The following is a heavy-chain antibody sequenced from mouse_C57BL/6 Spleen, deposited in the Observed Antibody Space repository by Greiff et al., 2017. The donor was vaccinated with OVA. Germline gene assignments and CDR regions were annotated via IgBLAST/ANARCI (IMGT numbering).Heavy chain of an antibody. J-gene: IGHJ4*01. V-gene: IGHV1-15*01. CDR2: IDPETGGT. D-gene: IGHD1-1*01. CDR3: TREDYYYGYGYAMDY. Sequence: QVQLQQSGAELVRPGASVTLSCKASGYTFTDYEMHWVKQTPVHGLEWIGAIDPETGGTAYNQKFKGKAILTADKSSSTAYMELRSLTSEDSAVYYCTREDYYYGYGYAMDYWGQGTSVTVSS. CDR1: GYTFTDYE.